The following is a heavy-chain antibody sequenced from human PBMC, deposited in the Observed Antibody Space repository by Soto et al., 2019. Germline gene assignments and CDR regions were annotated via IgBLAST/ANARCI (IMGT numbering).Heavy chain of an antibody. Sequence: SETLSLTCTFSGGSISSYYWSWIRQPPGKGLEWIGYIYYSGSTNYNPSLKSRVTISVDTSKNQFSLKLSSVTAADTAVYYCARGGYNWNYGQLDYWGQGTLVTVS. CDR3: ARGGYNWNYGQLDY. CDR1: GGSISSYY. D-gene: IGHD1-7*01. J-gene: IGHJ4*02. CDR2: IYYSGST. V-gene: IGHV4-59*01.